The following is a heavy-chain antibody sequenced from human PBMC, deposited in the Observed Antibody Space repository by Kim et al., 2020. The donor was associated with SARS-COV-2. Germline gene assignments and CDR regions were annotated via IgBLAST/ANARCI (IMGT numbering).Heavy chain of an antibody. CDR1: DDSIRRSSYY. Sequence: SETLSLTCTVSDDSIRRSSYYWGWIRQPPGKGLEWIVSVYYTGSTFYNPSLKNRVTVSEDTSRNQFSLRLTSVTAADTAVYYCARFGDYFLWFDPWGQGTLVTVSS. D-gene: IGHD3-16*01. CDR2: VYYTGST. CDR3: ARFGDYFLWFDP. V-gene: IGHV4-39*01. J-gene: IGHJ5*02.